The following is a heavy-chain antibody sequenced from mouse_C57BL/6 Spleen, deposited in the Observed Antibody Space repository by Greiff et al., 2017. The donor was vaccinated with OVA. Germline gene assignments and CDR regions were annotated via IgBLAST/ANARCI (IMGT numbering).Heavy chain of an antibody. J-gene: IGHJ3*01. CDR3: ARGREYYYGSSPPFAY. D-gene: IGHD1-1*01. CDR2: INPSNGGT. Sequence: QVQLQQPGTELVKPGASVKLSCKASGYTFTSYWMHWVKQRPGQGLEWIGNINPSNGGTNYNEKFKSKATLTVDKSSSTAYMQLSSLTSEDSAVYYCARGREYYYGSSPPFAYWGQGTLVTVSA. V-gene: IGHV1-53*01. CDR1: GYTFTSYW.